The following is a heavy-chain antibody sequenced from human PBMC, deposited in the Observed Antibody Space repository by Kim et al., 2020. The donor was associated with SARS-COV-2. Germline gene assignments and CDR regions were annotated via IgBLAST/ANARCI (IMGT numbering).Heavy chain of an antibody. CDR2: IKQDGSEK. Sequence: GGSLRLSCAASGFTLSSYWMSWVRQAPGKGLEWVANIKQDGSEKYYVDSVKGRFTISRDNAKNSLYLQMNSLRAEDTTVYYCAREGVVVAASFFDYWGQG. V-gene: IGHV3-7*01. CDR1: GFTLSSYW. CDR3: AREGVVVAASFFDY. J-gene: IGHJ4*02. D-gene: IGHD2-15*01.